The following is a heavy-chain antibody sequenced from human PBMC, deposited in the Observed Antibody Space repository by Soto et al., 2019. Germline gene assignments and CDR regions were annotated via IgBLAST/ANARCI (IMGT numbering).Heavy chain of an antibody. CDR3: ARDAEVYYVDEKRFDY. V-gene: IGHV1-18*04. D-gene: IGHD2-8*01. J-gene: IGHJ4*02. CDR2: ISAYNGNT. Sequence: QVQLVQSGAEVKKPGASVKVSCKASGYTFTSYGISWVRQAPGQGLEWMGWISAYNGNTNYAQKLQGRVTMTTDTSTSTAYMELRSLRSDDSAVYYCARDAEVYYVDEKRFDYWGQGTLVTVSS. CDR1: GYTFTSYG.